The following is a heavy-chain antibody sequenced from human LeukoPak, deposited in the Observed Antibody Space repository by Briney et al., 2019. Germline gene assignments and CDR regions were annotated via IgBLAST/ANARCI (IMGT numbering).Heavy chain of an antibody. CDR2: IKQDGSEK. V-gene: IGHV3-7*01. Sequence: PGGSLRLSCAASGFTFSSYSMNWVRQAPGKGLEWVANIKQDGSEKYYVDSVKGRFTISRDNAKNSLYLQMNSLRAEDTAVYYCARDSEDWFDPWGQGTLVTVSS. J-gene: IGHJ5*02. CDR1: GFTFSSYS. CDR3: ARDSEDWFDP.